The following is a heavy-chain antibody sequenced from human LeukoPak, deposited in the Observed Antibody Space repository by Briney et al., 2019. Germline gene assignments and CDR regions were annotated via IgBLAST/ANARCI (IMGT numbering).Heavy chain of an antibody. Sequence: PSETLSFTCTVSGGSISSSSYYWGWIRQPPGKGLEWIGSIYYSGSTYYNPSLKSRVTISVDTSKNQFSLKLSSVTAADTAVYYCARHYYDSSGYFDYWGQGTLVTVSS. J-gene: IGHJ4*02. V-gene: IGHV4-39*01. CDR1: GGSISSSSYY. D-gene: IGHD3-22*01. CDR2: IYYSGST. CDR3: ARHYYDSSGYFDY.